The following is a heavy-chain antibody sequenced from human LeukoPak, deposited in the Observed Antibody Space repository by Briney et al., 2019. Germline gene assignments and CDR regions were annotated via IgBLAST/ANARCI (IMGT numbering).Heavy chain of an antibody. CDR3: ARSARRWLQFDY. CDR1: GYNFNDHH. J-gene: IGHJ4*02. Sequence: ASVKVSCKTSGYNFNDHHVHWVRQAPGQGLEWMGRIYPKSGDTDYPQKFQGRVTMTRDTSISTAYMELSRLRSDDTAVYYCARSARRWLQFDYWGQGTLVTVSS. D-gene: IGHD5-24*01. CDR2: IYPKSGDT. V-gene: IGHV1-2*06.